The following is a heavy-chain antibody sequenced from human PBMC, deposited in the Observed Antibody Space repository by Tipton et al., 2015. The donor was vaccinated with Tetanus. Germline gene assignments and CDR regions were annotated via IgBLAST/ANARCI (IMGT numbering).Heavy chain of an antibody. D-gene: IGHD2-2*01. J-gene: IGHJ6*02. V-gene: IGHV1-2*02. CDR1: GYTFTSYG. CDR3: ARGRGYCSSTSYPKNTDYYYYGMDV. CDR2: INPNSGGT. Sequence: QSGAEVKKPGASVKVSCKASGYTFTSYGISWVRQAPGQGLEWMGWINPNSGGTNYAQKFQGRVTMTRDTSISTAYMELSRLRSDDTAVYYCARGRGYCSSTSYPKNTDYYYYGMDVWGQGTTVTVSS.